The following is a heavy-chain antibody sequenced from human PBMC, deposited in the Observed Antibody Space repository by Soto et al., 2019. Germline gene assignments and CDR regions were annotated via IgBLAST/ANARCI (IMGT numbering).Heavy chain of an antibody. D-gene: IGHD6-13*01. CDR2: ISGYNGDT. Sequence: QVQLVQSGAEVKKPGASVKVSCKASGYTFTSYGISWGRQAPGQGLEWMGWISGYNGDTNYAQKYQGRVTMTTDTSTSTAYMELRSLRSDDTAVYYCARAPQTVAGAGIWYWGQGTLVTVSS. J-gene: IGHJ4*02. CDR1: GYTFTSYG. V-gene: IGHV1-18*01. CDR3: ARAPQTVAGAGIWY.